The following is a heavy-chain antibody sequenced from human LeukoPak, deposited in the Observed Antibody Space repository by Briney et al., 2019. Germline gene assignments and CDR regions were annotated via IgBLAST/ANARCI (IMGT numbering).Heavy chain of an antibody. J-gene: IGHJ3*02. Sequence: PGGSLRLSCAASGFTFSSYAMSWVRQAPGKGLEWVSGISGSGTGTYYADSVKGRFTISRDNSKNALYLQMNSLRAEDTAVYYCAKSRWETYAVRAFDIWGQGTMVTVSS. CDR3: AKSRWETYAVRAFDI. CDR2: ISGSGTGT. CDR1: GFTFSSYA. D-gene: IGHD1-26*01. V-gene: IGHV3-23*01.